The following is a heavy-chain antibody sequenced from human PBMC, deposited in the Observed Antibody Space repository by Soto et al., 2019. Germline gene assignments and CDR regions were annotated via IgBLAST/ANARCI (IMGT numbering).Heavy chain of an antibody. J-gene: IGHJ3*02. CDR2: ISNDGGDK. CDR3: AKEFFDSSGFSPSLDALDI. CDR1: GFTLGTYG. D-gene: IGHD3-22*01. Sequence: QVQLAESGGGVVQPGRSLTITCAASGFTLGTYGMHWVRQAPGKGLEWVAVISNDGGDKYYSDSVMGRFTISRDNSKNTLFLQMNSLRAEDTAVYFCAKEFFDSSGFSPSLDALDIWGQGTVVTVSS. V-gene: IGHV3-30*18.